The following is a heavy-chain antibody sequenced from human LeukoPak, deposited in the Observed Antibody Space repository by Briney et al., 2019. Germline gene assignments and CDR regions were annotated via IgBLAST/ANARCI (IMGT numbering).Heavy chain of an antibody. CDR3: ARAVGDSSGYPYYYYYYYMDV. CDR2: IYSGGRT. CDR1: GFTVSSNY. D-gene: IGHD3-22*01. Sequence: GGSLRLSCAASGFTVSSNYMSWVRRAPGKGLEWVSIIYSGGRTHYVDSVKGRFTISRDNSKNTLYLQMNSLRVEDTAVYYCARAVGDSSGYPYYYYYYYMDVWGKGTTVTVSS. V-gene: IGHV3-66*02. J-gene: IGHJ6*03.